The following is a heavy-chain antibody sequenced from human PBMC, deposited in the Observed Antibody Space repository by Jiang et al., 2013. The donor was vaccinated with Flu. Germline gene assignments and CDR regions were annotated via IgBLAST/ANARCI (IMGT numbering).Heavy chain of an antibody. CDR3: VHSDSTDSQFVFDY. V-gene: IGHV2-5*02. J-gene: IGHJ4*02. D-gene: IGHD2/OR15-2a*01. CDR1: GFSLSTSGVA. CDR2: IYWDDDK. Sequence: TLTLTCTFSGFSLSTSGVAVNWIRXAPKERPLEWLALIYWDDDKRXSPSLQSRLTVTKDXSKNQVVLTMTNMDPADTATYYCVHSDSTDSQFVFDYWGQGQPGLRLL.